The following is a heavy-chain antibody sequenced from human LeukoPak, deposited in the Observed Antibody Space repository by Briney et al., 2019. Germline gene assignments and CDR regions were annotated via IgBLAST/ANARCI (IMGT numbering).Heavy chain of an antibody. CDR1: GGSFSGYY. J-gene: IGHJ6*03. CDR2: IYKSGST. Sequence: SETLSLTCAVYGGSFSGYYWSWIRQPAGKGLEWIGRIYKSGSTNYNPSLKSRVTMSVDTSKNQFSLKLRSLTAADTAMYYCARGWNEGPGGSYYYYYMDVWGKGTTVTVSS. V-gene: IGHV4-59*10. CDR3: ARGWNEGPGGSYYYYYMDV. D-gene: IGHD5-12*01.